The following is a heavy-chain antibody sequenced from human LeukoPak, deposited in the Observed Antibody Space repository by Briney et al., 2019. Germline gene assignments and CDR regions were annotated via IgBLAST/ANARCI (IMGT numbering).Heavy chain of an antibody. CDR2: ISSSGTSI. D-gene: IGHD5-12*01. V-gene: IGHV3-11*04. Sequence: GGSLRLSCAASGFTFSDYYMTWIHQAPGKGLEWVSYISSSGTSIYYADSVKGRFTISRDNAKNSLYLQMNSLRAEDTAVSYCASEIRGYSGYVVYYYYMDVWGKGTTVTVSS. CDR1: GFTFSDYY. CDR3: ASEIRGYSGYVVYYYYMDV. J-gene: IGHJ6*03.